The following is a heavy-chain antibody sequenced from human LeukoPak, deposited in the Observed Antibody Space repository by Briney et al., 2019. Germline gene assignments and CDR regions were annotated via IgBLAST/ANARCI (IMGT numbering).Heavy chain of an antibody. CDR3: ARVKRDCSGGSCYSYDY. J-gene: IGHJ4*02. V-gene: IGHV3-23*01. D-gene: IGHD2-15*01. CDR2: ISGNGDIT. CDR1: RFTFNTYA. Sequence: PGGSLRLSCVASRFTFNTYAVNWARQAPGKGLEWVSAISGNGDITYYADSVRGRFTISRDNSKNTLYLQMNSLRAEDTAVYYCARVKRDCSGGSCYSYDYWGQGTLVTVSS.